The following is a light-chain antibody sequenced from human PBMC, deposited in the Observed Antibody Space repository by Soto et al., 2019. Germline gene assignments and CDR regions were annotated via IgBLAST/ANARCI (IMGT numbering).Light chain of an antibody. CDR1: SSNIRSNT. J-gene: IGLJ3*02. Sequence: QLVLTQPPSASGTPGQRVTISCSGSSSNIRSNTVNWYQQLPGTAPKLLIYSNNQRPSGVPDRFSGSKSGTSASLAISGLQSEDEADYYCAAWDDSLNGPVFGGGTKLTVL. V-gene: IGLV1-44*01. CDR2: SNN. CDR3: AAWDDSLNGPV.